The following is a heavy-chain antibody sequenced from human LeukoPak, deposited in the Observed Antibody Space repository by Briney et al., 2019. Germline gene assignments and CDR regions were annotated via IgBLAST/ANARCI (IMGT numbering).Heavy chain of an antibody. J-gene: IGHJ4*02. CDR3: ARGELHYDSSGYSFDY. Sequence: ASVKVSCKASGYTFTGYYMHWVRQAPGQGLEWMGRINPNSGGTNYAQKFQGRVTITTDESTSTAYMELSSLRSEDTAVYYCARGELHYDSSGYSFDYWGQGTLVTVSS. CDR2: INPNSGGT. V-gene: IGHV1-2*06. D-gene: IGHD3-22*01. CDR1: GYTFTGYY.